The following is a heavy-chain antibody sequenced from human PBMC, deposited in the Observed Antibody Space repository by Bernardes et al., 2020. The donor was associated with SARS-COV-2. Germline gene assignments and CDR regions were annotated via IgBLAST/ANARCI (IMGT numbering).Heavy chain of an antibody. CDR2: FYYTGRT. Sequence: SEPLSLTCTVSGGSISNRSYFWGWLRQPPGKGLQWIGTFYYTGRTYYNPSLESRVTISVDTSKNQFSLKLRSVTAADTALYYCARHRHSSGSHYFDYWGQGTLVTVSS. CDR3: ARHRHSSGSHYFDY. CDR1: GGSISNRSYF. D-gene: IGHD6-19*01. V-gene: IGHV4-39*01. J-gene: IGHJ4*02.